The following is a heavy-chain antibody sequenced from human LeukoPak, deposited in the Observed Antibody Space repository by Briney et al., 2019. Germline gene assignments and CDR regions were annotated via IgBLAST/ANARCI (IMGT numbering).Heavy chain of an antibody. J-gene: IGHJ4*02. Sequence: GRSLRLSCAASGFTFSSYGMHWVRQAPGKGLEWVAVISYDGSNKYYADSVKGRFTISRDNSKNTLYLQMNSLRAEDTAVYYCAKDESGWLLDYWGQGTLVTVSS. CDR2: ISYDGSNK. V-gene: IGHV3-30*18. D-gene: IGHD5-12*01. CDR1: GFTFSSYG. CDR3: AKDESGWLLDY.